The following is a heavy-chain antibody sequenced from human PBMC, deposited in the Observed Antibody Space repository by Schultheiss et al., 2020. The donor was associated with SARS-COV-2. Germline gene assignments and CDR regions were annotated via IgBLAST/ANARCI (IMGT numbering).Heavy chain of an antibody. Sequence: SQTLSLTCAVYGGSFSGYYWSWIRQPPGKGLEWIGEINHSGSTNYNPSLKSRVTISVDTSKNQFSLKLSSVTAADTAVYYCARGRVYWGQGTLVTVSS. CDR1: GGSFSGYY. CDR2: INHSGST. J-gene: IGHJ4*02. V-gene: IGHV4-34*01. CDR3: ARGRVY.